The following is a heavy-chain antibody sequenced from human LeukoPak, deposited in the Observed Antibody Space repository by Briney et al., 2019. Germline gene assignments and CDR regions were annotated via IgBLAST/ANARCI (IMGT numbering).Heavy chain of an antibody. CDR2: IYYSGST. V-gene: IGHV4-39*01. Sequence: KSSETLSLTCTVSGGSISSSSYYWGWIRQPPGKGLEWIGSIYYSGSTYYNPSLKSRVTISVDTSKNQFSLKLSSVTAADTAVYYCHSAFDWFNFDYWGQGTLVTVSS. D-gene: IGHD3-9*01. CDR1: GGSISSSSYY. CDR3: HSAFDWFNFDY. J-gene: IGHJ4*02.